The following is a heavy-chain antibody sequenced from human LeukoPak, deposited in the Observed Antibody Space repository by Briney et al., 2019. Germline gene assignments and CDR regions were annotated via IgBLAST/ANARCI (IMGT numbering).Heavy chain of an antibody. J-gene: IGHJ5*02. D-gene: IGHD4-17*01. V-gene: IGHV4-59*01. Sequence: SETLSLTCTVSGGSISSNYWSWIRQPPGKGLEWIGYIYYSGSTNYNPSLKSRVTISVDTSKNQFSLKLSSVTAADTAVYYCAGTTVRGNWFDPWGQGTLVTVSS. CDR1: GGSISSNY. CDR2: IYYSGST. CDR3: AGTTVRGNWFDP.